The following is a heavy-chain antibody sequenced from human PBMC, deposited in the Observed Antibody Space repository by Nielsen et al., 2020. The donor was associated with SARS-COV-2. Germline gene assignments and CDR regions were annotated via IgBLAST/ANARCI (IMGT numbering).Heavy chain of an antibody. D-gene: IGHD6-19*01. J-gene: IGHJ5*02. V-gene: IGHV1-8*02. Sequence: ASVKVSCKASGYTFTSYGISWVRQATGQGLEWMGWMNPNSGDTGYAQKFHGRFIMTRNTSISTAYKELSSLRSEDTAVYYCATSPAVADPGVWFDPWGQGTLVTVSS. CDR3: ATSPAVADPGVWFDP. CDR1: GYTFTSYG. CDR2: MNPNSGDT.